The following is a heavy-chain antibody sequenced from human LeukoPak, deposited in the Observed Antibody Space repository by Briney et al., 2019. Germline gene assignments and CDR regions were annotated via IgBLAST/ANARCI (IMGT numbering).Heavy chain of an antibody. CDR3: ASTRYSSGWYVHY. D-gene: IGHD6-19*01. Sequence: SETLSLTCTVSGGSISSYYWSWIRQPPGKGLEWIGYIYYSGSTNYNPSLKSRVTISVDTSKSQFSLKLSSVTAADTAVYYCASTRYSSGWYVHYWGQGTLVTVSS. J-gene: IGHJ4*02. V-gene: IGHV4-59*01. CDR1: GGSISSYY. CDR2: IYYSGST.